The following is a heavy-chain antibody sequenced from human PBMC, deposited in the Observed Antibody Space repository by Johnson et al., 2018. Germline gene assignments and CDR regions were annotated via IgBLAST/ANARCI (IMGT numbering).Heavy chain of an antibody. CDR1: GFTFSSYS. Sequence: VQLVESGGGLVKPGGSLRLSCAASGFTFSSYSMKWVRQAPGKGLEWVSFISSSSSYIYYADSVKGRFTISRDNAKNSLYLQMNSLRAEDTAVYYCATGGNEAFDIWGQGTMVTVSS. D-gene: IGHD3-16*01. CDR2: ISSSSSYI. V-gene: IGHV3-21*01. J-gene: IGHJ3*02. CDR3: ATGGNEAFDI.